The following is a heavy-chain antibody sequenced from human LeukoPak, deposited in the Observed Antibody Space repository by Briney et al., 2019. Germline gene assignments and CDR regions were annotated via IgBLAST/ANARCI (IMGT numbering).Heavy chain of an antibody. CDR3: ANRADTALDY. D-gene: IGHD5-18*01. Sequence: GGSLRLSCAASGFTFSSYGMHWVRQAPGKGLEWVAFIRYDGSNKYYADAVKGRFTISRDNSKNTLYLQMNSLRAEDTAVYYCANRADTALDYWGQGTLVTVSS. CDR2: IRYDGSNK. J-gene: IGHJ4*02. CDR1: GFTFSSYG. V-gene: IGHV3-30*02.